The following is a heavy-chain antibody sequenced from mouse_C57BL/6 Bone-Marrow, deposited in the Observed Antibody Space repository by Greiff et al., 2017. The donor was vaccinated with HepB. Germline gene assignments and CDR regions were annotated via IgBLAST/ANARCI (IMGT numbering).Heavy chain of an antibody. J-gene: IGHJ4*01. CDR1: GYSFTGYY. V-gene: IGHV1-42*01. CDR2: INPSTGGT. Sequence: DVKLQESGPELVKPGASVKISCKASGYSFTGYYMNWVKQSPEKSLEWIGEINPSTGGTTYNQKFKAKATLTVDKSSSTAYMQLKRLTSEDSAVYYCARWGLDYWGQGTSVTVSS. CDR3: ARWGLDY.